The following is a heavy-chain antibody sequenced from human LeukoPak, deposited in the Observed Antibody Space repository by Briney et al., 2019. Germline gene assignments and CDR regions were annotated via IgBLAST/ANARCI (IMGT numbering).Heavy chain of an antibody. D-gene: IGHD1-20*01. Sequence: GGSLRLSCAASGFTFSDYYMTWIRQAPGKGLDWVSYISNSGSAIYYADSVKGRFTISRDNARNSLYLQMNSLRAEDTAVYYCARVLDSWTIDYWGQGTLVTVSS. CDR2: ISNSGSAI. CDR3: ARVLDSWTIDY. J-gene: IGHJ4*02. CDR1: GFTFSDYY. V-gene: IGHV3-11*01.